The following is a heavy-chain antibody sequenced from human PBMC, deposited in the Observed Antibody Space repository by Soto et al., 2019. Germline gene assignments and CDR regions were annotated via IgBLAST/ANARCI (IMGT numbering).Heavy chain of an antibody. J-gene: IGHJ4*02. V-gene: IGHV3-66*01. D-gene: IGHD3-16*01. CDR3: AAYSHKGY. CDR1: GFTVSNNY. Sequence: EEQLVESGGDLVQPGGSLRLSCAASGFTVSNNYMSWVRQDPGKGLEWVSLINSGGRKYYAESVKGRLATTRDSSKNTLYLQMNSLRAEETPMYNCAAYSHKGYWGQGTLVTVSS. CDR2: INSGGRK.